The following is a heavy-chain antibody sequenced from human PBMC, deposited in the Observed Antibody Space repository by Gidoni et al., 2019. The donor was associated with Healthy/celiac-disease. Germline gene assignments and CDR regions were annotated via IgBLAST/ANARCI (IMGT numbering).Heavy chain of an antibody. J-gene: IGHJ5*02. D-gene: IGHD3-16*02. CDR2: INHSGST. V-gene: IGHV4-34*01. Sequence: QVQLQQWGAGLLKPSETLSLTCAVYGGSFSGYYWSWIRQPPGKGLEWIGEINHSGSTNYNPSLKSRVTISVDTSKNQFSLKLSSVTAADTAVYYCARGRDDYVWGSYPKNWFDPWGQGTLVTVSS. CDR3: ARGRDDYVWGSYPKNWFDP. CDR1: GGSFSGYY.